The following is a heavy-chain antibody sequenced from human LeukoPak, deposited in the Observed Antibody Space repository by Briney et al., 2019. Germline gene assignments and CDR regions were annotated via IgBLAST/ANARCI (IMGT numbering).Heavy chain of an antibody. D-gene: IGHD2-21*02. Sequence: GGSLRLSCVASGFSLNSYGMPWVRQAPGKGLEWVTVISKDGSNKYYGDSVKGRFTISRDDSKNTLYLQMNSLRVEDTAVYYCVATVVTSEWFDPWGQGTLVIVSS. J-gene: IGHJ5*02. CDR1: GFSLNSYG. V-gene: IGHV3-30*03. CDR3: VATVVTSEWFDP. CDR2: ISKDGSNK.